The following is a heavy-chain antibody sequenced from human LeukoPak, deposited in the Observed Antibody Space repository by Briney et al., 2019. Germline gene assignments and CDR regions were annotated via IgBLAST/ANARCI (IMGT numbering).Heavy chain of an antibody. D-gene: IGHD5-18*01. V-gene: IGHV4-59*12. Sequence: PSETLSLTCTVSGGSISSYYWSWIRQPPGKGLEWIGYIYYSGSTNYNPSLKSRVTISVDTSKNQFSLKLSSVTAADTAVYYCARDSRIQLWLLGYYYYGMDVWGQGTTVTVSS. CDR1: GGSISSYY. CDR3: ARDSRIQLWLLGYYYYGMDV. J-gene: IGHJ6*02. CDR2: IYYSGST.